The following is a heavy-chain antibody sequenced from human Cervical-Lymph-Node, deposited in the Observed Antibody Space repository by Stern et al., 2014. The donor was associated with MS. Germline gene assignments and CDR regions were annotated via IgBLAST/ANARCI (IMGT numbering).Heavy chain of an antibody. J-gene: IGHJ4*02. CDR2: ISYDGSDK. V-gene: IGHV3-30*01. CDR3: ARGGAVATSDYYFDY. Sequence: EQLVESGGGVVQPGRSLRLSCAASGFTFSYHAMHWVRQAPGTGLEWVAVISYDGSDKNDSDSVKGQFTISRDNSRNTLYLQMNSLRVDDTAVYYCARGGAVATSDYYFDYWGQGTLVTVSS. CDR1: GFTFSYHA. D-gene: IGHD5-12*01.